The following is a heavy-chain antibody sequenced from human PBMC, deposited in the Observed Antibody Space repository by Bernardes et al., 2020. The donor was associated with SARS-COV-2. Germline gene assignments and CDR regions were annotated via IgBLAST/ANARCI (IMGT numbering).Heavy chain of an antibody. CDR3: ARHAQGRPGDAFDI. J-gene: IGHJ3*02. V-gene: IGHV1-69*13. CDR1: GNTFASYA. CDR2: IISLFGTT. Sequence: SVKVSCKTSGNTFASYAVIWVRQAPGQGLECMGGIISLFGTTNYAQNFQGRVTIPANDSTSTVYMELSSLRSEDNAMYYCARHAQGRPGDAFDIWGQGTMVTVSS.